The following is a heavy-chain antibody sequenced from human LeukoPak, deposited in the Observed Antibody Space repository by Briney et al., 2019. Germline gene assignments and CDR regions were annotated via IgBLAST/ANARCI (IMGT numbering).Heavy chain of an antibody. J-gene: IGHJ6*02. Sequence: GGSLRLSCAASGFTFSSYAMHWVRQAPGKGLEWVAVISYDGSNKYYADSVKGRFTISRDNSKNTLYLQMNSLRAEDTAVYYCARETPPYDSSGYYRYYYGMDVWGQGTTVTVSS. CDR1: GFTFSSYA. D-gene: IGHD3-22*01. CDR2: ISYDGSNK. CDR3: ARETPPYDSSGYYRYYYGMDV. V-gene: IGHV3-30*04.